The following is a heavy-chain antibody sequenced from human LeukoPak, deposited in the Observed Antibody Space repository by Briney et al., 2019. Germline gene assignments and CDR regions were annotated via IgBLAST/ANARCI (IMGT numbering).Heavy chain of an antibody. J-gene: IGHJ4*02. CDR2: FDPENGET. CDR1: GYTLTELS. V-gene: IGHV1-24*01. D-gene: IGHD3-22*01. CDR3: TRSAVVLPYYFDY. Sequence: ASVKVSCKVSGYTLTELSMHWVRQAPGKGLGWMGSFDPENGETLYAQEFQGRVTLTEDTSADTAYMELISLRPEDTALYYCTRSAVVLPYYFDYWGQGTLVTVSS.